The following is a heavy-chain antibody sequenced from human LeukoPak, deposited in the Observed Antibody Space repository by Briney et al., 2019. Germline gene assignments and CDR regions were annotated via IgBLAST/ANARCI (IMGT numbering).Heavy chain of an antibody. V-gene: IGHV3-9*01. CDR1: GFTFDDYA. Sequence: PGRSLRLSCAASGFTFDDYAMHWVRQAPGKGLEWVSGISWNSGSIGYADSVKGRFTISRDNAKNSLYLQMNSLRAEDTAVYYCARDVGYSYGHYYYYYMDVWGKGTTVTVSS. CDR2: ISWNSGSI. D-gene: IGHD5-18*01. J-gene: IGHJ6*03. CDR3: ARDVGYSYGHYYYYYMDV.